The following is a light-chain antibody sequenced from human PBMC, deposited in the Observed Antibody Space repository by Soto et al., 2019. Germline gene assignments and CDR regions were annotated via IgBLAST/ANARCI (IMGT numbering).Light chain of an antibody. V-gene: IGLV1-51*02. CDR3: GTWDSSLSAVV. CDR1: SSNIGNNY. J-gene: IGLJ2*01. Sequence: QAVVTQPPSVSAAPGQKVTISCSGSSSNIGNNYVSWYQQLPGTAPKPLIYENNKRPSGIPDRFSGSKSGTSATLGITGLQTGDEADYYCGTWDSSLSAVVFGGGTKLTVL. CDR2: ENN.